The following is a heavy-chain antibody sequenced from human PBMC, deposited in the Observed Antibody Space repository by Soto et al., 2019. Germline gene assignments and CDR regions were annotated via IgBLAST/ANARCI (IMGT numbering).Heavy chain of an antibody. CDR2: IKQDGSEK. V-gene: IGHV3-7*01. Sequence: EVQLVESGGGLVQPGGSLRLSCAASGFTFSWFWMTWVRQAPGKGLEWVANIKQDGSEKYYVDSVEGRFTISRDNAKNSLYLQMNSLRAEDTAVYYCAREHNGGLSSRRGWGRYGLDVWGQGTTVTVSS. J-gene: IGHJ6*02. CDR1: GFTFSWFW. CDR3: AREHNGGLSSRRGWGRYGLDV. D-gene: IGHD2-8*01.